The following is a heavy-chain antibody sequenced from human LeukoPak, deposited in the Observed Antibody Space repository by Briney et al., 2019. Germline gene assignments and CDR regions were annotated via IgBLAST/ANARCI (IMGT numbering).Heavy chain of an antibody. Sequence: SETLSLTCTVSGGSISSYYWSWIRQPPGKGLEWIGYIYFSGSTNYNPSLKSRVTISVDTSKNQFSLKLSSVTAADTAVYYCARGEKYSSFRATSNWFDPWGQGTLVTVSS. CDR3: ARGEKYSSFRATSNWFDP. V-gene: IGHV4-59*01. CDR2: IYFSGST. CDR1: GGSISSYY. D-gene: IGHD6-6*01. J-gene: IGHJ5*02.